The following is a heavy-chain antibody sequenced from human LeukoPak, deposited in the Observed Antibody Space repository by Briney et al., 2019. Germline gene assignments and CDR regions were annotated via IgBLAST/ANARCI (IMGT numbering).Heavy chain of an antibody. CDR3: ARDVSGYAWFDP. CDR2: INHSGST. V-gene: IGHV4-34*01. CDR1: GGSFSGYY. D-gene: IGHD3-22*01. J-gene: IGHJ5*02. Sequence: SETLSLTCAVYGGSFSGYYWSWIRQPPGKGLEWIGEINHSGSTNYNPSLKSRVTISVDTSKNQFSLKLSSVTAADTAVYYCARDVSGYAWFDPWGQGTLVTVSS.